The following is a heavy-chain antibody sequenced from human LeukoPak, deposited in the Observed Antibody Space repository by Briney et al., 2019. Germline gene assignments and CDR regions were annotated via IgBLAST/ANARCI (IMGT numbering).Heavy chain of an antibody. CDR1: GYSFTSYW. CDR2: IYRGDSDT. V-gene: IGHV5-51*01. Sequence: GESLKISCKGSGYSFTSYWIGWVRQMPGRGLEYMGIIYRGDSDTKYSPSFQGQITISADKSINTAYLQWSSLKTSDTAMYYCASPPVSWGQGTLVTVSS. CDR3: ASPPVS. J-gene: IGHJ5*02.